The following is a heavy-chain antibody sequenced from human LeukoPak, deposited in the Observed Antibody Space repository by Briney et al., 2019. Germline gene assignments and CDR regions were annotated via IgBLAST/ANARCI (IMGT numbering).Heavy chain of an antibody. CDR1: GFTFSSYA. D-gene: IGHD3-3*01. V-gene: IGHV3-23*01. J-gene: IGHJ3*02. CDR3: ARDLESNYDFWSGYEPSGFDI. Sequence: GGSLRLSCTVSGFTFSSYAMSWVRQAPGKGLEWVSTISGSGGSTYYADSVKGRFTISRDNAKNALYLQMNSLRAEDTAVYYCARDLESNYDFWSGYEPSGFDIWGQGTMVTVSS. CDR2: ISGSGGST.